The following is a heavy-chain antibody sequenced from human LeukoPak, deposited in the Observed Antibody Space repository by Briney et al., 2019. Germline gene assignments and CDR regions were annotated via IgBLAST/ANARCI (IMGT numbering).Heavy chain of an antibody. CDR3: ANAASYSVDY. CDR2: MYFSGST. D-gene: IGHD1-26*01. V-gene: IGHV4-39*01. CDR1: GGSVSSSFYY. Sequence: SGTLSLTCTVSGGSVSSSFYYWGWIRQPPGKGLERIGSMYFSGSTHYNPSLKSRVTISVDTSKNQFSLKLTSVTAADTAVYYCANAASYSVDYWGQGTLVTVSS. J-gene: IGHJ4*02.